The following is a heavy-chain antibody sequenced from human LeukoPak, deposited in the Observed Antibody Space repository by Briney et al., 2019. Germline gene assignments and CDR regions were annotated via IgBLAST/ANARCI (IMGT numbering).Heavy chain of an antibody. CDR2: IRYDGSNK. Sequence: PGGSLRLSCAASGFTFSSYGMHWVRQAPGKGLEWVAFIRYDGSNKYYADSVKGRFTISRDNSKNTLYLQMNSLRAEDTAVYYCAKDGGGNYYDSSGYLDYWGQGTLVTVSS. D-gene: IGHD3-22*01. CDR1: GFTFSSYG. J-gene: IGHJ4*02. CDR3: AKDGGGNYYDSSGYLDY. V-gene: IGHV3-30*02.